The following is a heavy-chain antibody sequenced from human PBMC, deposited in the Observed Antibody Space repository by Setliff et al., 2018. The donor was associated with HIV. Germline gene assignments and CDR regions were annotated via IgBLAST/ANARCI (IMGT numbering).Heavy chain of an antibody. CDR1: GYTFTSYY. CDR3: AGEDCSGGSCYGSDY. D-gene: IGHD2-15*01. J-gene: IGHJ4*02. V-gene: IGHV1-46*01. Sequence: GASVKVSCKASGYTFTSYYMHWVRQAPGQGLEWMGIINPSGGSTSYAQKFQGRVTMTRDTSTSTVYMELSSLRSEDTAVYYCAGEDCSGGSCYGSDYWGQGTLVTVSS. CDR2: INPSGGST.